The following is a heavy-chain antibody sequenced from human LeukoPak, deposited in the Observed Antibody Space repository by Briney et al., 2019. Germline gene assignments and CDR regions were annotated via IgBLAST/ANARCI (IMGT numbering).Heavy chain of an antibody. V-gene: IGHV3-7*01. D-gene: IGHD6-13*01. CDR3: AREWQGGIAAAGTRIEGDY. Sequence: GGSLRLPCGVCVFSVRGCWMTWVRQAPGKGLEGVVNIKQEGCEKNYVDTEKGRFNISSDNAENSLFLQMNSLRVEETAVYYCAREWQGGIAAAGTRIEGDYWGQGTLVAVSS. CDR2: IKQEGCEK. J-gene: IGHJ4*02. CDR1: VFSVRGCW.